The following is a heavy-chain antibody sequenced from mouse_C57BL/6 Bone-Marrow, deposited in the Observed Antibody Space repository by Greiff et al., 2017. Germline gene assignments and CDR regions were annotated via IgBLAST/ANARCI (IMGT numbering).Heavy chain of an antibody. CDR1: GYTFTDHT. D-gene: IGHD2-4*01. V-gene: IGHV1-78*01. CDR2: IYPRDGST. CDR3: ARGAITTGGYYYAMDS. J-gene: IGHJ4*01. Sequence: QVQLQQSDAELVKPGASVKISCKVSGYTFTDHTIHWMKQRPEQGLEWIGYIYPRDGSTKYNEKFKGKATLTADKSSSTAYMQLNSLTSEDSAVYFCARGAITTGGYYYAMDSWGQGDSGTDSS.